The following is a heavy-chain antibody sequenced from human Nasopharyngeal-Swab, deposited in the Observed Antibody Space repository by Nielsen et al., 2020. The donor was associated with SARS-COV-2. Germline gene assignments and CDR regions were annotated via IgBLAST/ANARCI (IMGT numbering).Heavy chain of an antibody. CDR2: ISTSGATI. Sequence: GESLKISCAASGFTFDNYETNWVRQAPGKGLEWVSYISTSGATIHYADSVRGRFTISRDNAKKSLHLQMNSLRAEDTAVYYCARASRGWSWGQGTPVTVSS. CDR1: GFTFDNYE. V-gene: IGHV3-48*03. D-gene: IGHD6-19*01. J-gene: IGHJ5*02. CDR3: ARASRGWS.